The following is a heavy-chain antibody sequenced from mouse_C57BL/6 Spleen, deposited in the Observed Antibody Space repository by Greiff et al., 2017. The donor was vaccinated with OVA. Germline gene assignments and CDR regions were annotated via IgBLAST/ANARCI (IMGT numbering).Heavy chain of an antibody. D-gene: IGHD1-1*01. CDR1: GYTFTSYW. J-gene: IGHJ2*01. CDR2: IDPSDSYH. CDR3: ARRGYYGKGAD. Sequence: QVQLKESGAELVKPGASVKLSCKASGYTFTSYWMQWVKQRPGQGLEWIGEIDPSDSYHNYNQKFKGKATLTVDTSSSTAYMQLSSLTSEDSAVYYCARRGYYGKGADWGQGTTLTVSS. V-gene: IGHV1-50*01.